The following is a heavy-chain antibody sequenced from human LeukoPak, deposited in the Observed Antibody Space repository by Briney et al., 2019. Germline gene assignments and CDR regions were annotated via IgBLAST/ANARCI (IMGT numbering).Heavy chain of an antibody. CDR3: ARQEYCSGGSCYTWFDP. V-gene: IGHV5-51*01. D-gene: IGHD2-15*01. Sequence: GESLQISCQGSGSSINNYWIGWVRQVPGKGLEWMGIIYPADSDIRYSPSFQGQVTISADKSISTAYLQWSSLKASDTAMYYCARQEYCSGGSCYTWFDPWGQGTLVTVSS. CDR2: IYPADSDI. CDR1: GSSINNYW. J-gene: IGHJ5*02.